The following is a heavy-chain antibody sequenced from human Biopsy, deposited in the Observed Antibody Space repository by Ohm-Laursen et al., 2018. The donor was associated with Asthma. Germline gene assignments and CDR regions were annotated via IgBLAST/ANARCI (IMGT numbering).Heavy chain of an antibody. CDR1: AYTITSNA. CDR3: ARTYYDFLTGQVKDAFGI. Sequence: ASVKVSCKASAYTITSNAMHWVRQAPGQRLEWMGWINPGNGNTKYSQKFQGRVTITRDTSASTAYMELRSLRSEDTAAYYCARTYYDFLTGQVKDAFGIWGQGTTVTVSS. CDR2: INPGNGNT. D-gene: IGHD3-9*01. V-gene: IGHV1-3*01. J-gene: IGHJ6*02.